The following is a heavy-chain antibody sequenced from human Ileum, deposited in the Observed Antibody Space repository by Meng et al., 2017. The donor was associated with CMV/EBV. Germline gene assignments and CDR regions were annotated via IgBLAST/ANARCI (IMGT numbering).Heavy chain of an antibody. V-gene: IGHV4-39*07. Sequence: QLHRQESRPGLVKPSEPLSLTCTVSGGSISSSTYYWGWIRQPPGKGLEWIGSIYYSGGTYYNPSLKSRVTISVDMPRNQFSLKLSSVTAADTAVYYCLIHYYASGTYWMGYWGQGALVTVSS. D-gene: IGHD3-10*01. CDR3: LIHYYASGTYWMGY. CDR2: IYYSGGT. CDR1: GGSISSSTYY. J-gene: IGHJ4*02.